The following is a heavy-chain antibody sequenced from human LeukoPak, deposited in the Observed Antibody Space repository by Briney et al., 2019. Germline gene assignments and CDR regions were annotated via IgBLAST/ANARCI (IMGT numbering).Heavy chain of an antibody. CDR2: IGGGDDI. Sequence: GGSLRLSCAASGLTLSTHAMSCVREAPGKGLEYVSGIGGGDDIHYADSAKGRFTVSRDNSKNTLFLQMNSLRAEDTAVYYCAKDATPGNSMWDYFDYWGQGTLVTVSS. J-gene: IGHJ4*02. CDR3: AKDATPGNSMWDYFDY. D-gene: IGHD1-7*01. V-gene: IGHV3-23*01. CDR1: GLTLSTHA.